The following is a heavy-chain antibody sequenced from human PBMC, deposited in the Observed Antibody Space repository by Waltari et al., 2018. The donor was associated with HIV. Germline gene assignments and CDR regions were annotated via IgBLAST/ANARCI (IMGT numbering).Heavy chain of an antibody. CDR2: ISAYNCNT. CDR1: GYTFTSYG. CDR3: ARGIPSSSGWSVSDY. V-gene: IGHV1-18*01. Sequence: QVQLVQSGAEVKKPGASVKVSCQASGYTFTSYGISWVRQAPGQGLEWMGWISAYNCNTHYAQKLQGRVTMTTDTSTSTAYMELRSLRSDDTAVYYWARGIPSSSGWSVSDYWGQGTLVTVSS. J-gene: IGHJ4*02. D-gene: IGHD6-19*01.